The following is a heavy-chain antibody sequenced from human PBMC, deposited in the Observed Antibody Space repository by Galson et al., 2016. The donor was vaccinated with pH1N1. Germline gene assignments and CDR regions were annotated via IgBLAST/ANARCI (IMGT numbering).Heavy chain of an antibody. V-gene: IGHV4-30-2*01. D-gene: IGHD4-23*01. CDR2: IYHTGTT. J-gene: IGHJ3*02. CDR3: ARGRFYGGDDFDI. CDR1: GGSITSGGYS. Sequence: LSLTCAVSGGSITSGGYSWNWLRQPPGKGLEWIGYIYHTGTTYYNPSLKSRFTISVDTSKNQFSLKVNSVTAADTAIYYCARGRFYGGDDFDIWGQGTMVPVSS.